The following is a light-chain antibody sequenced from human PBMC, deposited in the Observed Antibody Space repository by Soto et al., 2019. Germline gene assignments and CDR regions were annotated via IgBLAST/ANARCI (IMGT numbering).Light chain of an antibody. Sequence: QSVLTQPPSASGTPGQSVTISCSGTSSNIGSYSVHWYQHLPGTAPKLLIYLNNQRPSGVPDRFSGSKSGASASLAISGLQVEDEADYYCAAWDVSLNGLVFGGGTKLTVL. CDR2: LNN. V-gene: IGLV1-44*01. CDR1: SSNIGSYS. J-gene: IGLJ3*02. CDR3: AAWDVSLNGLV.